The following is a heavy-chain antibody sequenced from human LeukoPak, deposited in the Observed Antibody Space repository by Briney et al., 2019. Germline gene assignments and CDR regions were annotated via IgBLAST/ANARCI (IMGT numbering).Heavy chain of an antibody. CDR1: GGSISSYC. V-gene: IGHV4-59*01. CDR3: AREEDNGPFDY. CDR2: IYYSGST. D-gene: IGHD2-15*01. Sequence: SETLSLTCTVSGGSISSYCWSWIRQPPGKGLEWIGYIYYSGSTNYNPSLKSRVTISVDTSKNQFSLKLSSVTAADTAVYCCAREEDNGPFDYWGQGTLVTVSS. J-gene: IGHJ4*02.